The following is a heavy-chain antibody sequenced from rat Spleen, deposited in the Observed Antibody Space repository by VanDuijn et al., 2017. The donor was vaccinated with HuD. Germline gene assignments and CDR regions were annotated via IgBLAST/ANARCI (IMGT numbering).Heavy chain of an antibody. D-gene: IGHD4-3*01. CDR2: ISPSGVT. CDR1: GFTFSNFD. Sequence: EVQLVESGGGLVQPGRSLKLSCAASGFTFSNFDMAWVLQAPTKGLEWVASISPSGVTYYRDSVKGRFTVSRENAKSTLHLLMDSLRSEDTATYYCARQDTSGYSNWFTYWGQGTLVTVSS. V-gene: IGHV5-25*01. J-gene: IGHJ3*01. CDR3: ARQDTSGYSNWFTY.